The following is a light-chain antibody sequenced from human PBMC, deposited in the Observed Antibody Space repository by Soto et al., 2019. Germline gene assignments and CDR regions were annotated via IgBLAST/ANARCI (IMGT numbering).Light chain of an antibody. CDR3: QEYRMSPYA. CDR1: QSIGSDH. J-gene: IGKJ1*01. CDR2: GTS. Sequence: EIVLTQSPGTLSLSPGETAALSCRASQSIGSDHLAWYQQKPGQAPRLLIYGTSTTATGIPYRFSGSGSGTDFTLTISRLGPEDFAVYYCQEYRMSPYAFGQGTRVQIK. V-gene: IGKV3-20*01.